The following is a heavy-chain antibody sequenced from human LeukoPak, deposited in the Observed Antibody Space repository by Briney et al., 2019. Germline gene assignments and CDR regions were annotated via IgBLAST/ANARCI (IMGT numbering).Heavy chain of an antibody. J-gene: IGHJ4*02. V-gene: IGHV3-9*03. Sequence: GGSLRLSCAASGFTFDGYAMHWVRQAPGKGLEWVSGISWNSGSIGYADSVKGRFTISRDNAKNSLYLQMNSLRDEDMAVYYCVRMAEAAVVTPWAHFDYWGQGTLVTVSS. CDR1: GFTFDGYA. D-gene: IGHD4-23*01. CDR2: ISWNSGSI. CDR3: VRMAEAAVVTPWAHFDY.